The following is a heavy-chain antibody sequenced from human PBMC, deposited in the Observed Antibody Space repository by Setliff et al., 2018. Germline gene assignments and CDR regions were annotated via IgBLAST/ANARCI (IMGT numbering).Heavy chain of an antibody. J-gene: IGHJ4*02. D-gene: IGHD3-3*01. Sequence: ASVKVSCKASGYSLSNYVMNWVRQAPRQGLEWMGWINTKTGDPSYAQGYTGRFAFSLDTSDRTTYLDISTLKAEDTAVYYCARAWYYNFWSGSQIEYWGQGTLVTVSS. CDR3: ARAWYYNFWSGSQIEY. CDR1: GYSLSNYV. V-gene: IGHV7-4-1*02. CDR2: INTKTGDP.